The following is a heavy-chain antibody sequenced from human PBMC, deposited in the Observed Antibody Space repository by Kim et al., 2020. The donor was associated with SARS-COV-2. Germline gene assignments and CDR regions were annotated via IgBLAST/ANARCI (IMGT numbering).Heavy chain of an antibody. Sequence: ASVKVSCKASGYTFTSYAMNWVRQAPGQGLEWMGWINTNTGNPTYAQGFTGRFVFSLDTSVSTAYLQISSLKAEDTAVYYCARAPLGDIVVVVAAIWFDPWGQGTLVTVSS. D-gene: IGHD2-15*01. V-gene: IGHV7-4-1*02. CDR3: ARAPLGDIVVVVAAIWFDP. J-gene: IGHJ5*02. CDR1: GYTFTSYA. CDR2: INTNTGNP.